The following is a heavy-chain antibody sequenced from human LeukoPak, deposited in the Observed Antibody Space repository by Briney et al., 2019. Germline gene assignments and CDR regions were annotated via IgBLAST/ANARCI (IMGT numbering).Heavy chain of an antibody. CDR3: AKPTWAFYDCSGLEG. V-gene: IGHV3-23*01. J-gene: IGHJ4*02. Sequence: GGSLRLLRAACGFPFRSYWMSWVRQASGKGLEGGIAISGSGGNTYYAETVKGRFTISRDNSKSTVYLEMSSLRADDTAVYYCAKPTWAFYDCSGLEGWGQGTLITVSA. CDR2: ISGSGGNT. D-gene: IGHD3-22*01. CDR1: GFPFRSYW.